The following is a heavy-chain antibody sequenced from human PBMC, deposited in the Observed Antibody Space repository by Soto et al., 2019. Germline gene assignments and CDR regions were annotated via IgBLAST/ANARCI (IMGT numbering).Heavy chain of an antibody. D-gene: IGHD5-18*01. CDR3: VKSPVTGYYYYGMDV. CDR2: IYHSGST. J-gene: IGHJ6*02. Sequence: SETLSLTCAVSGGSVSSSNWWSWVRQPPGKGLEWIGEIYHSGSTNYNPSLKSRVTISVDKSKNQFSLKLSSVTAADTAVYYCVKSPVTGYYYYGMDVWGQGTTVTVSS. V-gene: IGHV4-4*02. CDR1: GGSVSSSNW.